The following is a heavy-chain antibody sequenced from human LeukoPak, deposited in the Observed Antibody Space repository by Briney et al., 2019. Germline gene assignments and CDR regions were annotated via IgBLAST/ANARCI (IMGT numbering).Heavy chain of an antibody. V-gene: IGHV3-21*01. D-gene: IGHD1-26*01. Sequence: PGGSLRLSCAASGFTFSSYSMNWVRQAPGKGLEWVSFISASSTSIYYADSARGRFTISRDNAKNSLYLHMNSLRAEDTAVYYCARDGTWGPGTLVTVSS. J-gene: IGHJ5*02. CDR1: GFTFSSYS. CDR2: ISASSTSI. CDR3: ARDGT.